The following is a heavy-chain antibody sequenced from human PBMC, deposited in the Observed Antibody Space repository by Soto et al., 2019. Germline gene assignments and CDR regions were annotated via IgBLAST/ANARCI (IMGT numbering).Heavy chain of an antibody. J-gene: IGHJ6*02. CDR2: ISGSGGST. Sequence: EVQLLESGGGLVQPGGSLRLSCAASGFTFSSYAMSWVRQAPGKGLEWVSAISGSGGSTYYADSVKGRFTISRDNSKNTLYPKMNSLRGEDTAVYYCAKSLGRNRNYGGGIDVWGQGTTVTVSS. D-gene: IGHD1-7*01. CDR1: GFTFSSYA. V-gene: IGHV3-23*01. CDR3: AKSLGRNRNYGGGIDV.